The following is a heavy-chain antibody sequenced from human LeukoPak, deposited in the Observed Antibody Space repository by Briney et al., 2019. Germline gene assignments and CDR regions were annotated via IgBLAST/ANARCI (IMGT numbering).Heavy chain of an antibody. J-gene: IGHJ5*02. CDR2: ISSSGSTI. V-gene: IGHV3-11*01. Sequence: KSGGSLRLSCAASGFTFSDYYMSWIRQAPRKGLEWVSYISSSGSTIYYADSVKGRFTISRDNAKNSLYLQMNSLRAEDTAVYYCARDEFAGNWFDPWGQGTLVTVSS. CDR3: ARDEFAGNWFDP. CDR1: GFTFSDYY.